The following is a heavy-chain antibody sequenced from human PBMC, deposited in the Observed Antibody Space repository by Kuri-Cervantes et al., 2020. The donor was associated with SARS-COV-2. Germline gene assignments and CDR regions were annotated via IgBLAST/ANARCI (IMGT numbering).Heavy chain of an antibody. D-gene: IGHD2-8*02. Sequence: GESLKIXXAAXXXXXNNNYMXWVRQXPGKGLEWXXNIKXXGSXXXYVDXVKGRFXISRDNAKNSLYXXMNSLRAEDTAVYYCAXXTGGTMIYYXYYYGMDVWGQGTTVTVSS. CDR1: XXXXNNNY. J-gene: IGHJ6*02. V-gene: IGHV3-7*01. CDR2: IKXXGSXX. CDR3: AXXTGGTMIYYXYYYGMDV.